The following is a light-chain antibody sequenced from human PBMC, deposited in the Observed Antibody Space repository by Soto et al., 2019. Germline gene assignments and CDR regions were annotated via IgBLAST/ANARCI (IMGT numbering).Light chain of an antibody. Sequence: DIQMTQSPSSLSASVGDRVTITCRASQSISSYLNWYRQKPGKAPKLLIYAASSLQSGVPSRFSGSGSGTDFTLTISSLQPEDFATYYCQQSYSILPYTFGQGTKLEIK. CDR1: QSISSY. CDR3: QQSYSILPYT. CDR2: AAS. V-gene: IGKV1-39*01. J-gene: IGKJ2*01.